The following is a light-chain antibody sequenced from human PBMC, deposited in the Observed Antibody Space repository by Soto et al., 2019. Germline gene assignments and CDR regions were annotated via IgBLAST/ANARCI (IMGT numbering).Light chain of an antibody. V-gene: IGKV3-15*01. CDR2: GAY. CDR1: QSVSSN. Sequence: EIVMTQSPATLSVSPGERSTLSGRASQSVSSNLAWYQQKPGQARRLLIYGAYTRATGIPARFSGSGSGTEFTLTISSLQSEDFAVYYCQQYNNWPLTVGGVTKVEI. CDR3: QQYNNWPLT. J-gene: IGKJ4*01.